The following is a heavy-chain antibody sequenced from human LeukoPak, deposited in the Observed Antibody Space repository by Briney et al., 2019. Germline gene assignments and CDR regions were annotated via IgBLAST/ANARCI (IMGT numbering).Heavy chain of an antibody. CDR2: IYSGGTT. Sequence: PGGSLRLSCAVSGFTVSGNYMSWVRQAPGKGLEWVSLIYSGGTTYYADSVKGRFTISRDNSKNTLYLQMNSLRAEDTAVYYCAKDLETATNFDYWGQGTLVTVSS. CDR1: GFTVSGNY. J-gene: IGHJ4*02. D-gene: IGHD5-24*01. V-gene: IGHV3-53*01. CDR3: AKDLETATNFDY.